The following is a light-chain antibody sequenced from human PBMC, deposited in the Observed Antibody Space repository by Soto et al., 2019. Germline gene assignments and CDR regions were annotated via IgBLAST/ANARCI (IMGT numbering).Light chain of an antibody. CDR3: QNYYSAPQT. CDR2: AAS. J-gene: IGKJ1*01. Sequence: DIQMTQSPSSLSASVGDRVTINCRASQGISTYLAWFQQKPGRVPKLLIYAASTLRSGVPSRFRGSGSGTDFILTISSLQPEDVATYYCQNYYSAPQTFGQGTKVEIK. CDR1: QGISTY. V-gene: IGKV1-27*01.